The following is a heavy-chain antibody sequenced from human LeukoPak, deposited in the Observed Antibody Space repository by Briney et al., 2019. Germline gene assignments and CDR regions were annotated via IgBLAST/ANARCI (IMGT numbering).Heavy chain of an antibody. Sequence: ASVKVSCKASGYTFTGYYMHWVRQAPGQGLEWMGWINPNSGGTNYAQKFQGRVTMTRDTSISTAYMELSRLRSDDTAVYYCAKEAGSSKGGYYYYGMDVWGQGTTVTVSS. CDR1: GYTFTGYY. CDR3: AKEAGSSKGGYYYYGMDV. CDR2: INPNSGGT. V-gene: IGHV1-2*02. D-gene: IGHD2-2*01. J-gene: IGHJ6*02.